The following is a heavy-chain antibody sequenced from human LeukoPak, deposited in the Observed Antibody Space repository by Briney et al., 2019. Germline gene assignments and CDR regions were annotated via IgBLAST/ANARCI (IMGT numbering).Heavy chain of an antibody. CDR1: GFTFSDYY. J-gene: IGHJ5*02. V-gene: IGHV3-11*04. CDR3: AKDPRYFDWLFPFDP. D-gene: IGHD3-9*01. Sequence: PGGSLRLSCAASGFTFSDYYMSWIRQAPGKGLEWVSYISSSGSTIYYADSVKGRFTISRDNAKNSLYLQMNSLRAEDTAVYYCAKDPRYFDWLFPFDPWGQGTLVTVSS. CDR2: ISSSGSTI.